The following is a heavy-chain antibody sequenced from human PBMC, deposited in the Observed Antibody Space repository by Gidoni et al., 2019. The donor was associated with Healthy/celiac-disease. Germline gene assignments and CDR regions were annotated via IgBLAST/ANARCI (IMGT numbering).Heavy chain of an antibody. V-gene: IGHV2-5*01. CDR3: AHRESFGELLH. D-gene: IGHD3-10*01. J-gene: IGHJ4*02. CDR2: IYWNDDK. Sequence: QITLKESGPTLLKPTQTLTLTCTFSGFSLSTSGVGVGWIRQPPGKALEWLALIYWNDDKRYSPSLKSRLTITKDTSKNQGVLTMTNMDPVDTATYYCAHRESFGELLHWGQGTLVTVSS. CDR1: GFSLSTSGVG.